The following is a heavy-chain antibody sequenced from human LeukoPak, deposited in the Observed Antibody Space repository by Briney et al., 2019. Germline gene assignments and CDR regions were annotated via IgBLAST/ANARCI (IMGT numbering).Heavy chain of an antibody. J-gene: IGHJ6*03. V-gene: IGHV4-39*01. D-gene: IGHD2/OR15-2a*01. CDR1: GGSISTSAFY. CDR3: ARQISDYYYYYMDV. CDR2: IYDSGNE. Sequence: PSETLSLTCTVCGGSISTSAFYWGWIRQPPGKGLEWIGSIYDSGNEFYNPSLKSRVTISADTSKNQFSLKLNSVTAADTAMYYCARQISDYYYYYMDVWGEGITVTVSS.